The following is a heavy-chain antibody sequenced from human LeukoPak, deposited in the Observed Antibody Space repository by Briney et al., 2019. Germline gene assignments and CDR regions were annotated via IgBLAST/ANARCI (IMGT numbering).Heavy chain of an antibody. CDR1: GFIFSRYD. D-gene: IGHD1-26*01. J-gene: IGHJ4*02. CDR2: ISGSGGST. Sequence: PGGSLRLSCAASGFIFSRYDMNWVRQAPGKGLEWVAGISGSGGSTYYADSVKGRFTISRDNSKNTLYLQMNSLRAEDTAVYYCANTIYSGSYFDYWGQGTLVTVSS. CDR3: ANTIYSGSYFDY. V-gene: IGHV3-23*01.